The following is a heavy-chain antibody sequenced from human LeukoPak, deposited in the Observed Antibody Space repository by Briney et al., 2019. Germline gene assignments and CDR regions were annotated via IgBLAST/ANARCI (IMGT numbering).Heavy chain of an antibody. D-gene: IGHD1-26*01. CDR1: GFTFSSYA. V-gene: IGHV3-30-3*01. CDR2: ISYDGSNK. J-gene: IGHJ4*02. Sequence: PGGSLRLSCAASGFTFSSYAMHWVRQAPGKGLEWVAVISYDGSNKYYADSVKGRFTISRDNSKNTLYLQMNSLRAEDTAVYYCARARSGSYYYFDYWGQRTLVTVSS. CDR3: ARARSGSYYYFDY.